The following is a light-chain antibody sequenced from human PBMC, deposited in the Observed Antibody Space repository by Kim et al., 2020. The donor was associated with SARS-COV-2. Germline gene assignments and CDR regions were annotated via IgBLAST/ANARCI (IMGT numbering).Light chain of an antibody. CDR3: CSYADSNIRV. J-gene: IGLJ3*02. CDR2: DVS. Sequence: QSALTQPASVSGSPGQSITISCSGSSSDVGGHDHVSWYQQHPGKAPKLIIYDVSDRPSGVSNRFSGSKSGNTASLTISGLQAEDEADYYCCSYADSNIRVFGGGTQLTVL. CDR1: SSDVGGHDH. V-gene: IGLV2-14*03.